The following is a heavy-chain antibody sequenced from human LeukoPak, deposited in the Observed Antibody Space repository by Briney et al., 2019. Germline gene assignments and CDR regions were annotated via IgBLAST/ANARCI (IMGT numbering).Heavy chain of an antibody. CDR3: ARAPSGYDPYFDY. CDR2: ISSSSDYI. Sequence: PGGSLRLSCTASGFTFSIYSINWVRQAPGKGLEWVSSISSSSDYIYYADSLRGRFTISRDNAKNSLYLQMNSLRAEDTAVYYCARAPSGYDPYFDYWGQGTLVTVSS. J-gene: IGHJ4*02. CDR1: GFTFSIYS. D-gene: IGHD5-12*01. V-gene: IGHV3-21*01.